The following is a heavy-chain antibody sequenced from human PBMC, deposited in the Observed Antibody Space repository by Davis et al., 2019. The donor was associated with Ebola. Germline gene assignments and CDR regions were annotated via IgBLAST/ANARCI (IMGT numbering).Heavy chain of an antibody. CDR2: IYYSGST. CDR3: ARNGGAWCSGGSCYKDAFDI. D-gene: IGHD2-15*01. J-gene: IGHJ3*02. Sequence: MPSETLSLTCTVSGGSISSSSYHCGWIRQSPAKGLEWIGCIYYSGSTYYNPSLKSRVTISVDTSKNQFSLKLSSVTAADTAVYYCARNGGAWCSGGSCYKDAFDIWGQGTMVTVSS. CDR1: GGSISSSSYH. V-gene: IGHV4-39*01.